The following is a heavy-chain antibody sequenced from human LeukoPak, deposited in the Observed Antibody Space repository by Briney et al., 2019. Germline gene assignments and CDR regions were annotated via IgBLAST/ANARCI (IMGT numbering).Heavy chain of an antibody. V-gene: IGHV4-61*02. CDR2: IYTSGST. CDR1: GGSISSGSYY. J-gene: IGHJ6*02. D-gene: IGHD4-11*01. Sequence: SETLSLTCTVSGGSISSGSYYWSWIRQPAGKGLEWIGRIYTSGSTNYNPSLKSRVTISVDTSKNQFSLKLSSVTAADTAVYYCVRVRLYSNYFYYYGMDVWGQGTTVTVSS. CDR3: VRVRLYSNYFYYYGMDV.